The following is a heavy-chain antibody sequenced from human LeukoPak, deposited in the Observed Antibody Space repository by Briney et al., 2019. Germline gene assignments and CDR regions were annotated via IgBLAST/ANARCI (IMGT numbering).Heavy chain of an antibody. D-gene: IGHD2-15*01. J-gene: IGHJ4*02. Sequence: GGSLRLSCSASGFTFSSYWMSWVRQAPGKGLEWVANIKKDGSEKKYVDSVKGRFTISRDNAKNSLFLQMNSLRAEDTAVYYCARSELSPSDFDYWGQGTLVTVSS. CDR1: GFTFSSYW. CDR2: IKKDGSEK. CDR3: ARSELSPSDFDY. V-gene: IGHV3-7*01.